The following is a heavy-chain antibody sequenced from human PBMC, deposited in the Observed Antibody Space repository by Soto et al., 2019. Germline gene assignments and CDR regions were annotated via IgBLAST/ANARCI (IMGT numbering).Heavy chain of an antibody. V-gene: IGHV4-59*01. CDR2: IYYSGST. CDR1: GGSISSYY. D-gene: IGHD3-10*01. Sequence: PSETLSLTSTVSGGSISSYYWSWIRQPPGKGLEWIGYIYYSGSTNYNPSLKSRVTISVDTSKNQFSLKLSSVTAADTAVYYCARVGLVRGVITARRRYFDLWGRGTLVTVSS. J-gene: IGHJ2*01. CDR3: ARVGLVRGVITARRRYFDL.